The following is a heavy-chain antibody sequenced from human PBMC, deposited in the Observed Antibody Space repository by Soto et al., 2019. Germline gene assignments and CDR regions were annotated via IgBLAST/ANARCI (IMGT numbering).Heavy chain of an antibody. Sequence: EVQLVESGGGVVRPGGSLRLSCAASGFTFDDYCMSWVRPAPGQGLEWVSGINWNGGSPGYADSVKDRFTNSRDNAKNSLYLQMNSLRAEDTALYHCARDGDCSSTSCAYDYWGHGTLVTVSS. D-gene: IGHD2-2*01. V-gene: IGHV3-20*01. CDR3: ARDGDCSSTSCAYDY. CDR2: INWNGGSP. J-gene: IGHJ4*01. CDR1: GFTFDDYC.